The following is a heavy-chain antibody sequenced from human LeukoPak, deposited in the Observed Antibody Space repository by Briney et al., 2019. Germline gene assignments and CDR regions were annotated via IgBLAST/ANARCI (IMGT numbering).Heavy chain of an antibody. CDR2: INPNSGNT. CDR3: ARGPYYYYYYMDV. CDR1: GYTFSSYD. Sequence: GASVNVSCKASGYTFSSYDMNWVRQAKGQGREWMGWINPNSGNTGYAQKFQGRVTMTRNTSISTAYMELSSVTAADTAVYYCARGPYYYYYYMDVWGKGTTVTVSS. V-gene: IGHV1-8*02. J-gene: IGHJ6*03.